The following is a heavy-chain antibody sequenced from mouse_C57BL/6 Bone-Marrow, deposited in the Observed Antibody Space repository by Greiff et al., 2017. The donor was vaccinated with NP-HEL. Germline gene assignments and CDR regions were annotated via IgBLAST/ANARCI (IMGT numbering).Heavy chain of an antibody. CDR2: ISDGGSYT. CDR1: GFTFSSYA. Sequence: EVQLVESGGGLVKPGGSLKLSCAASGFTFSSYAMSWVRQTPEKRLEWVATISDGGSYTYYPDNVKGRFTISRDNAKNNLYLQMSHLKSEDTAMYYCARDWYGNYDAMDYWGQGTSVTVSS. J-gene: IGHJ4*01. V-gene: IGHV5-4*01. D-gene: IGHD2-10*02. CDR3: ARDWYGNYDAMDY.